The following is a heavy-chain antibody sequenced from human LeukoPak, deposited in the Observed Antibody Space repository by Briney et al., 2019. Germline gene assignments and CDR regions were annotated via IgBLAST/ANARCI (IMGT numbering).Heavy chain of an antibody. CDR3: AREGIVGVITD. Sequence: PGGSLRLSCTASGFSFSSYAMSWVRQAPGKRLEWVSAITRSGGNTYFTDSMKGRFTISRDTSKKTLYLQMSSLRAEDTAIYYCAREGIVGVITDWGQGTLVTVSS. CDR1: GFSFSSYA. J-gene: IGHJ4*02. D-gene: IGHD1-26*01. CDR2: ITRSGGNT. V-gene: IGHV3-23*01.